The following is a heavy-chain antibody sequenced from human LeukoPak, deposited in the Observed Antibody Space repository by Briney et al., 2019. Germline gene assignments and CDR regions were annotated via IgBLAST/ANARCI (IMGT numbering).Heavy chain of an antibody. V-gene: IGHV1-69*05. CDR1: GYIFTSYG. CDR3: FCYDSSGYYPYFDY. CDR2: IIPIFGTA. D-gene: IGHD3-22*01. Sequence: SVKVSCKASGYIFTSYGISWVRQAPGQGLEWMGGIIPIFGTANYAQKFQGRVTITTDESTSTAYMELSSLRSEDTAVYYCFCYDSSGYYPYFDYWGQGTLVTVSS. J-gene: IGHJ4*02.